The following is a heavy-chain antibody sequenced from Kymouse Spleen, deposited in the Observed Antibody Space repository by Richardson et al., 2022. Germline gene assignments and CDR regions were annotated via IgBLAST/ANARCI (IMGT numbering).Heavy chain of an antibody. J-gene: IGHJ5*02. D-gene: IGHD3-9*01. CDR3: AKDQNDILTGYWAGSTP. V-gene: IGHV3-30*18. CDR2: ISYDGSNK. CDR1: GFTFSSYG. Sequence: QVQLVESGGGVVQPGRSLRLSCAASGFTFSSYGMHWVRQAPGKGLEWVAVISYDGSNKYYADSVKGRFTISRDNSKNTLYLQMNSLRAEDTAVYYCAKDQNDILTGYWAGSTPGAREPWSPSPQ.